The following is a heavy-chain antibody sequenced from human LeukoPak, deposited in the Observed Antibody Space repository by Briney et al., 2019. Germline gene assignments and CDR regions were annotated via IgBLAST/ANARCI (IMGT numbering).Heavy chain of an antibody. D-gene: IGHD4-17*01. V-gene: IGHV4-30-2*06. CDR3: ARLKNYGDYGY. Sequence: SQTLSLTCAVSGRSISSIVYSWTWIRQSPGKGLEWIVYIYHTENTYYNPALKSRLTISVDKSKNQFALKLSFVTAADTAVYYCARLKNYGDYGYWGQGTLVTVSS. J-gene: IGHJ4*02. CDR1: GRSISSIVYS. CDR2: IYHTENT.